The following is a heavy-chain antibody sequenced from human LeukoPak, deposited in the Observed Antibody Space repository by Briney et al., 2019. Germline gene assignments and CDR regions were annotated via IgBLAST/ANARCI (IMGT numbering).Heavy chain of an antibody. CDR2: IKQDGSEK. CDR3: ARDLTTVTTREYFDY. V-gene: IGHV3-7*05. J-gene: IGHJ4*02. CDR1: GFTFSSYW. D-gene: IGHD4-17*01. Sequence: GGSLRLSCAASGFTFSSYWMSWVRQAPGKGLEWVANIKQDGSEKYYVDSVKGRFTISRDNAKNSLYLQMNSLRAEDTAVYYCARDLTTVTTREYFDYWGQGTLVTVSS.